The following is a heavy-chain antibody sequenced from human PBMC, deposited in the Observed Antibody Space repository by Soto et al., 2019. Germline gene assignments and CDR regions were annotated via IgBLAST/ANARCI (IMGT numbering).Heavy chain of an antibody. D-gene: IGHD2-15*01. CDR2: ISGSGGST. J-gene: IGHJ4*02. CDR1: GFTFSSYA. CDR3: ASDEVVVADKVDY. Sequence: EVQLLESGGGLVQPGGSLRLSCAASGFTFSSYAMSWVRQAPGKGLEWVSAISGSGGSTYYADSVKGRFTISRDNSKNPLYLQMNSMRAEDKAVYYCASDEVVVADKVDYWGQGTLVTVSS. V-gene: IGHV3-23*01.